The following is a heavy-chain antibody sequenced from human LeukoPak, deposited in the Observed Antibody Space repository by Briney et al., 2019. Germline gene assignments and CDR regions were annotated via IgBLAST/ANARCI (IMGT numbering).Heavy chain of an antibody. CDR1: GFTFSDYY. Sequence: GGSLRLSCAASGFTFSDYYMSWLRQAPGKGLEWVSYISSSGSTIYYADSVKGRFTISRDNAKNSLYLQMNSLRAEDTAVYYCARDSSGWYYQFDYWGQGTLVTVSS. V-gene: IGHV3-11*01. CDR3: ARDSSGWYYQFDY. CDR2: ISSSGSTI. J-gene: IGHJ4*02. D-gene: IGHD6-19*01.